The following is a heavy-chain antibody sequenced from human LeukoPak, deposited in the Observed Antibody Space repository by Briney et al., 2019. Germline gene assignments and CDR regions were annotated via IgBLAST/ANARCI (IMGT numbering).Heavy chain of an antibody. CDR1: GFTFSSYW. J-gene: IGHJ4*02. Sequence: GGSLRLSCAASGFTFSSYWIHWVGQAPGKGLVWGSLINGDGGTTNYADSGKGRFTISRDNAKNTLFLQMNSLVAEDTAVYYCTRGINHYLDYWGQGTLVTVSS. D-gene: IGHD1-14*01. CDR2: INGDGGTT. CDR3: TRGINHYLDY. V-gene: IGHV3-74*01.